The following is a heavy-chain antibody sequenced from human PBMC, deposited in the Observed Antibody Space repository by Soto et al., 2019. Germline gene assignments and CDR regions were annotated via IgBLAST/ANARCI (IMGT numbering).Heavy chain of an antibody. J-gene: IGHJ6*02. D-gene: IGHD5-12*01. Sequence: GASVKVSCKASGYTFTRSGISWVRQAPGQGLEWMGWVSTYNGDTNYAQTFQGRVTMTTDTSTSTVYMELRSLRSDDTAVYYCAREGVAPYYYYGMDLWGQGTPVTVSS. V-gene: IGHV1-18*01. CDR1: GYTFTRSG. CDR3: AREGVAPYYYYGMDL. CDR2: VSTYNGDT.